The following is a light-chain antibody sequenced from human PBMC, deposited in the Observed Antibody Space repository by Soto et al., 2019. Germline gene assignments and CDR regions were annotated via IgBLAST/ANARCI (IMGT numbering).Light chain of an antibody. J-gene: IGKJ1*01. V-gene: IGKV1-39*01. CDR3: QQSYSTPRT. CDR2: AAS. CDR1: QSISSY. Sequence: DIPMTQSPSPLSASVGDRVTITCRASQSISSYLNWYQHKPGKAPKLLIYAASSLQSGVPSRFSGSGSGTDFTLTVSSLQPEDFATYYCQQSYSTPRTFGQGTKVEVK.